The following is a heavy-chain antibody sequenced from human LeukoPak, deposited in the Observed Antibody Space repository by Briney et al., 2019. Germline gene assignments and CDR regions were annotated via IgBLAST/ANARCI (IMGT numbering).Heavy chain of an antibody. Sequence: GASVKVSCKASGGTFSSCAISWVRQAPGQGLEWMGGIIPLFGTANYAQKFQGRVTITADESTSTAYMELSSLRSEDTAVYYCARDDGVAARPGYYYYYYMDVWGKGTTVTVSS. J-gene: IGHJ6*03. CDR2: IIPLFGTA. CDR1: GGTFSSCA. V-gene: IGHV1-69*13. D-gene: IGHD6-6*01. CDR3: ARDDGVAARPGYYYYYYMDV.